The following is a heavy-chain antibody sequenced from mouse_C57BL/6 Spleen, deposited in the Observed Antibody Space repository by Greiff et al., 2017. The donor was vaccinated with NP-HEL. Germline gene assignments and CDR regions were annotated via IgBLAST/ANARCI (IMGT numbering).Heavy chain of an antibody. CDR2: IHPNSGST. V-gene: IGHV1-64*01. Sequence: QVQLQQPGAELVKPGASVKLPCKASGYTFTSYWMHWVKQRPGQGLEWIGMIHPNSGSTNYNEKFKSKATLTVDKSSSTAYMQLSSLTSEDSAVYYCASAYDPLYYFDYWGQGTTLTVSS. CDR1: GYTFTSYW. D-gene: IGHD2-3*01. CDR3: ASAYDPLYYFDY. J-gene: IGHJ2*01.